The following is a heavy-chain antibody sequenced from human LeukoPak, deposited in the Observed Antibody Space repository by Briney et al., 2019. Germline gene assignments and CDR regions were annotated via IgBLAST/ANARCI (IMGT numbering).Heavy chain of an antibody. V-gene: IGHV1-2*02. CDR1: GYTFTGYY. CDR3: ARVYLTVTKNYYYMDV. J-gene: IGHJ6*03. CDR2: INPNSGGT. Sequence: ASVKVSCKASGYTFTGYYMHWVRQAPGQGLEWMGWINPNSGGTNYAQKLQGRVTMTRDTSISTAYMELSRLRSDDTAAHYCARVYLTVTKNYYYMDVWGKGTTVTVSS. D-gene: IGHD4-11*01.